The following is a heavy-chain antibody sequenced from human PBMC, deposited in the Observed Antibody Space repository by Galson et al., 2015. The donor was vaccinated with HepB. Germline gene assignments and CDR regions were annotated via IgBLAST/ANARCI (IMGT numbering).Heavy chain of an antibody. J-gene: IGHJ5*02. D-gene: IGHD6-19*01. Sequence: SVKVSCKVSGYTLTELSMHWVRQAPGKGLEWMGGFDPEDGETIYAQKFQGRVTMTEDTSTDTAYMELSSLRSEDTAVYYCATGQPPSYSSGWYGWFDPWGQGTLVTVSS. CDR1: GYTLTELS. CDR2: FDPEDGET. CDR3: ATGQPPSYSSGWYGWFDP. V-gene: IGHV1-24*01.